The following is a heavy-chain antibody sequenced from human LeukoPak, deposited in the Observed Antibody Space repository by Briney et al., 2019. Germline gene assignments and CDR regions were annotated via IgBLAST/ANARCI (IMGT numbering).Heavy chain of an antibody. J-gene: IGHJ3*02. D-gene: IGHD3-10*01. V-gene: IGHV1-8*01. CDR1: GYTFTSYD. CDR2: MNPNSGNT. Sequence: GASVKVSCKVSGYTFTSYDINWVRQATGQGLEWMGWMNPNSGNTGYAQKFQGRVTMTRNTSISTAYMELSSLRSEDTAVYYCARGNLLWLHAFDIWGQGTMVTVSS. CDR3: ARGNLLWLHAFDI.